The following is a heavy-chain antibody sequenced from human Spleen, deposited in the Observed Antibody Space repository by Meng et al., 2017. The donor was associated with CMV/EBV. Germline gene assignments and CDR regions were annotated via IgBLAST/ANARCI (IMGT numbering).Heavy chain of an antibody. CDR1: GSISSGDYY. CDR3: AREKGVRGVASNGFDP. D-gene: IGHD3-10*01. V-gene: IGHV4-30-4*08. J-gene: IGHJ5*02. CDR2: IYYSGST. Sequence: GSISSGDYYWSWLRQPPGKGLEWIGYIYYSGSTYYNPSLKSRVTISVDTSKNQFSLKLSSVTAADTAVYYCAREKGVRGVASNGFDPWGQGTLVTVSS.